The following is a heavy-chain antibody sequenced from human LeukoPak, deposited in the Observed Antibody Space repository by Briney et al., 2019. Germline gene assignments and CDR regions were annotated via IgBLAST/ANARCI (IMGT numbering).Heavy chain of an antibody. CDR1: GGSISSYY. D-gene: IGHD6-13*01. V-gene: IGHV4-4*07. J-gene: IGHJ4*02. Sequence: SETLSLTCTVSGGSISSYYWSWIRQPAGKGLEWIGRTYTSGSTNYNPSLKSRVTMSVDTSKNQFSLKLSSVTAADTAVYYCARGPGIAAAVAYFDYWGQGTLVTVSS. CDR3: ARGPGIAAAVAYFDY. CDR2: TYTSGST.